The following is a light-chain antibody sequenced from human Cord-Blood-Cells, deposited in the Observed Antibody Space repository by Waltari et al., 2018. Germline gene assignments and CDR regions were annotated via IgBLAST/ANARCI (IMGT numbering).Light chain of an antibody. Sequence: EIVMTQSPATLSVSPGERATLYCRASQSVSSNLAWYQQKPGQAPRLLIYGSSTRATGIPARFSGSGSGTEFTLTISSLLSEDVAGYYCQQYNKLPLTFGGGTKVEIK. CDR2: GSS. CDR1: QSVSSN. CDR3: QQYNKLPLT. V-gene: IGKV3-15*01. J-gene: IGKJ4*01.